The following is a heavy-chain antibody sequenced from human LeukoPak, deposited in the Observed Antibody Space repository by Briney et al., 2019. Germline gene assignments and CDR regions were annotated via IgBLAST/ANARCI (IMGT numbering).Heavy chain of an antibody. Sequence: GGSLRLSCAASGFTFSSYAMTWVRQVPGEGLDWVSSISAGGTNTYFAGSVKGRCTISRDNSKNTVFLQMKSLRAGDTAVYFCAKDIEGAVGFYLDHWGQGTLVTVSS. CDR3: AKDIEGAVGFYLDH. D-gene: IGHD6-13*01. V-gene: IGHV3-23*01. J-gene: IGHJ4*02. CDR2: ISAGGTNT. CDR1: GFTFSSYA.